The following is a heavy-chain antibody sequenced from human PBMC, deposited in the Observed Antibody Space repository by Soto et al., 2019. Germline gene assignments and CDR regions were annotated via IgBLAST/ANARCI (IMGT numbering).Heavy chain of an antibody. D-gene: IGHD3-22*01. J-gene: IGHJ1*01. CDR2: ISSNGGST. Sequence: GGSLRLSCSASGFTFSSYAMHWVRQAPGKGLEYVSAISSNGGSTYYADSVKGRFTISRDNSKNTLYLQMSSLRAEDTAVYYCVKGGRATMILNEYFQHWGQGTLVTVSS. CDR1: GFTFSSYA. V-gene: IGHV3-64D*08. CDR3: VKGGRATMILNEYFQH.